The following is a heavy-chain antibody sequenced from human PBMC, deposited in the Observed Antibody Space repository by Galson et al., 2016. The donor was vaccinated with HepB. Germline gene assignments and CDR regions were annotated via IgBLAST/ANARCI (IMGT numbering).Heavy chain of an antibody. V-gene: IGHV3-74*01. CDR1: GFAFNSYW. CDR3: ARWDGYYFSGLHV. J-gene: IGHJ6*02. D-gene: IGHD3-22*01. Sequence: SLRLSCAASGFAFNSYWMHWVRRGPGKGLTWVSRINNDGTTRKYADFVKGRFTISRDNARNTLYLELSELRAEDTAVYYCARWDGYYFSGLHVWGQGTTVTVSS. CDR2: INNDGTTR.